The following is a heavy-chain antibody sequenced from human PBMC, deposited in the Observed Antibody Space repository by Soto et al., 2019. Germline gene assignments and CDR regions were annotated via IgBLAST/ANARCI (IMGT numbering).Heavy chain of an antibody. Sequence: SVKVSCKASGGTFSSYAISWVRQAPGQGLEWMGGIIPIFGTANYAQKFQGRVTITADESTSTAYMELSSLRSEDTAVYYCARGGLSKSGSYLYYFDYWGQGTLVTVSS. V-gene: IGHV1-69*13. CDR3: ARGGLSKSGSYLYYFDY. D-gene: IGHD1-26*01. CDR2: IIPIFGTA. J-gene: IGHJ4*02. CDR1: GGTFSSYA.